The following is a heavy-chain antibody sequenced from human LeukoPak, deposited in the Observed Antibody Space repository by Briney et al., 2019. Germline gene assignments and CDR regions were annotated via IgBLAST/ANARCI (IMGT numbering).Heavy chain of an antibody. J-gene: IGHJ4*02. CDR3: ARDHGDY. CDR1: GHTFTSYY. CDR2: INPSGGST. V-gene: IGHV1-46*01. Sequence: ASVKVSCKASGHTFTSYYMHWVRQAPGQGLEWMGIINPSGGSTTYAQKFQGRVTITADESTSTAYMELSSLRSEDTAVYYCARDHGDYWGQGTLVTVSS.